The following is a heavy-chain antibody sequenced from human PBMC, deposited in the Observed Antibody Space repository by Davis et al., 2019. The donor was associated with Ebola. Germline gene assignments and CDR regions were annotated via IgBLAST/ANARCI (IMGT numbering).Heavy chain of an antibody. J-gene: IGHJ6*02. CDR1: GYTFTSYG. D-gene: IGHD3-22*01. V-gene: IGHV1-18*01. CDR2: ISAYNGNT. CDR3: ARADYYDSSGYYYYYGMDV. Sequence: ASVKVSCKASGYTFTSYGISWVRQAPGQGLEWMGWISAYNGNTNYAQKLQGRVTMTTDTSTSTAYMELRSLRSDDTAVYYCARADYYDSSGYYYYYGMDVWGQGTTVTVSS.